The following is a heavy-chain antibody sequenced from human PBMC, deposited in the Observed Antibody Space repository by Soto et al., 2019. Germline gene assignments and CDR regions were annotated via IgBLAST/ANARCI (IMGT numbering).Heavy chain of an antibody. J-gene: IGHJ6*02. CDR1: GGTFSSYA. CDR2: IIPIFGTA. CDR3: AKGPGVGRFGVVIMSCRGMDV. Sequence: QVQLVQSGAEVKKPGSSVQVSCKDSGGTFSSYAISWVRQAPGQGLEWMRGIIPIFGTANYAQKFQGRVTLTADESTSTAYMELRSLAGEVRGVSFCAKGPGVGRFGVVIMSCRGMDVWAQGTTVTVSS. D-gene: IGHD3-3*01. V-gene: IGHV1-69*01.